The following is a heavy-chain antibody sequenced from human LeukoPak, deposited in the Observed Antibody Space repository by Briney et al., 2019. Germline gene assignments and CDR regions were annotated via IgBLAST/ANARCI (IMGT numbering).Heavy chain of an antibody. Sequence: ASVKVSCKASGYTFTSYYMHWVRQAPGQGLEWMGIINPSGGTTSYAQKFQGRVTMTRDTSTSTAYMELSSLRSEDTAVYYCARALGYCSSTSCYAYYYYYMDVWGKGTTVTISS. CDR2: INPSGGTT. D-gene: IGHD2-2*01. V-gene: IGHV1-46*01. J-gene: IGHJ6*03. CDR3: ARALGYCSSTSCYAYYYYYMDV. CDR1: GYTFTSYY.